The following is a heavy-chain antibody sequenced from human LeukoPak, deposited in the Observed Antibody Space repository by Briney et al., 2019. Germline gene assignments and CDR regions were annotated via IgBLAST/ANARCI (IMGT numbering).Heavy chain of an antibody. Sequence: WASLKVSCKASGDTFTGYYMHWVRQAPGQGLEWMGWINPNSGGTNYAQKFQGRVTMTRDTSISTAYMELSRLRSDDTAVYYCAREGSSGTLLYYWGQGTLVAVSS. CDR2: INPNSGGT. J-gene: IGHJ4*02. CDR1: GDTFTGYY. CDR3: AREGSSGTLLYY. V-gene: IGHV1-2*02. D-gene: IGHD6-6*01.